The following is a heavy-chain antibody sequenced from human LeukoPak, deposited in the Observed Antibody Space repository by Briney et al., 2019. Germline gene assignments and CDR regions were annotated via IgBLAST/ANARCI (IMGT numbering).Heavy chain of an antibody. CDR2: IRNDGSNK. V-gene: IGHV3-30*02. CDR1: GFSFSSYG. CDR3: AKLLSNSGRFLY. Sequence: GGSLRLSCAASGFSFSSYGMHWVRQAPGKGLEWVAFIRNDGSNKYYADSVKGRFTISRDNSKNTLYLQMNSLRAEDTAVYYCAKLLSNSGRFLYWGQGTLVTVSS. D-gene: IGHD4-23*01. J-gene: IGHJ4*02.